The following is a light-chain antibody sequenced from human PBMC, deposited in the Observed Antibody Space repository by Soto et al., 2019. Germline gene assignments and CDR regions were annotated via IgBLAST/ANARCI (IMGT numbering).Light chain of an antibody. J-gene: IGKJ4*01. CDR2: GTS. V-gene: IGKV3-20*01. CDR3: QPYGSF. CDR1: QSVSSSF. Sequence: EIVLKQFPGTLSLSPGDRASLSCRASQSVSSSFLAWYQQKAGQAPRLLIYGTSSRATGIPDRFSGSVSGKVFSLTISRLEPEDFAVYYCQPYGSFFGGGTKVEIK.